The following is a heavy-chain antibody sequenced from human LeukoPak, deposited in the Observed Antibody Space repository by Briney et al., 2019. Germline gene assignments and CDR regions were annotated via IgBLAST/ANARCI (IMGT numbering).Heavy chain of an antibody. CDR1: GFTFTSYA. Sequence: PGGSLRLSCAASGFTFTSYAMSWVRQAPGKGLEWVSSISSSGGGTYSADSVKGRFTISRDNSKNTLYLHMNSLRAEDTAVYYCAKYHYDSSVYLPFDYWGQGTLVTVSS. CDR3: AKYHYDSSVYLPFDY. J-gene: IGHJ4*02. D-gene: IGHD3-22*01. V-gene: IGHV3-23*01. CDR2: ISSSGGGT.